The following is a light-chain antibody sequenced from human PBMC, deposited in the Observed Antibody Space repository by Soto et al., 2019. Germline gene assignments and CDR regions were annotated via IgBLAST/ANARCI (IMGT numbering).Light chain of an antibody. CDR1: SSDVGGYHY. V-gene: IGLV2-8*01. CDR2: EVT. J-gene: IGLJ2*01. Sequence: QSALTQPHSASGSPGQSVTISCTGTSSDVGGYHYVSWYQQHPGKAPKLMIHEVTKRPSGVPDRFSGSKSGNTASLTVSGRQGEDEADYYCSSYAGSNIVVFGGGTKLTVL. CDR3: SSYAGSNIVV.